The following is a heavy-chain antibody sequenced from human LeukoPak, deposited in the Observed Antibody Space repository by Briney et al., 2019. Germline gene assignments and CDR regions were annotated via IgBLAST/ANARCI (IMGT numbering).Heavy chain of an antibody. CDR1: GFTFSGYA. J-gene: IGHJ6*02. Sequence: GRSLRLSCAASGFTFSGYAMHWVRQAPGKGLEWVAVISYDGSNKYYADSVKGRFTISRDNSKNTLYLQMNSLRAEDTAVYYCARDAGSSTSSGKYYYYGMDVWGQGTTVTVSS. V-gene: IGHV3-30-3*01. CDR2: ISYDGSNK. D-gene: IGHD2-2*01. CDR3: ARDAGSSTSSGKYYYYGMDV.